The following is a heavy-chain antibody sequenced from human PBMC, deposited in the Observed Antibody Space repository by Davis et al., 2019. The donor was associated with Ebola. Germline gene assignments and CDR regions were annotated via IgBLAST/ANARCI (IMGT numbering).Heavy chain of an antibody. Sequence: MPSETLSLTCTVPGYSISSGYYWGWTRQPPGKGLEWIGSIYHSGSTYYNPSLKSRVTISVDTSKNQFSLKLSSVTAADTAVYYCARDRGNYYGSGTDDYWGQGTLVTVSS. CDR1: GYSISSGYY. CDR2: IYHSGST. D-gene: IGHD3-10*01. J-gene: IGHJ4*02. V-gene: IGHV4-38-2*02. CDR3: ARDRGNYYGSGTDDY.